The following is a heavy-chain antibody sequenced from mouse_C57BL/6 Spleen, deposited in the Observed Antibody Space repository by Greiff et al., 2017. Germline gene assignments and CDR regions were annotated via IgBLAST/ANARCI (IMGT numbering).Heavy chain of an antibody. J-gene: IGHJ2*01. CDR1: GYTFTSYW. D-gene: IGHD1-3*01. Sequence: QVQLQQPGAELVMPGASVKLSCKASGYTFTSYWMHWVKQRPGQGLEWIGEIDPSDSYTNYNQKFKGKSTLTVDKSSSTAYMQLSSLTSEDSAVYYCARVYMSYFDYWGQGTTLTVSS. CDR2: IDPSDSYT. V-gene: IGHV1-69*01. CDR3: ARVYMSYFDY.